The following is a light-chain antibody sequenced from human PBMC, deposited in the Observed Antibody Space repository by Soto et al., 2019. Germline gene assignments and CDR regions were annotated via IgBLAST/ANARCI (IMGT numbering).Light chain of an antibody. V-gene: IGKV3-20*01. CDR1: QTVSSNN. J-gene: IGKJ3*01. CDR3: QQYGSSPFT. CDR2: GAS. Sequence: DIVLTQSPGTLSLSPGERATLSCRASQTVSSNNLAWYQQKRGQAPRLLIYGASSRAAAIPDRFRGSGSGTDFTPIISSLAPEDFAVYYCQQYGSSPFTFGPGTAVDIK.